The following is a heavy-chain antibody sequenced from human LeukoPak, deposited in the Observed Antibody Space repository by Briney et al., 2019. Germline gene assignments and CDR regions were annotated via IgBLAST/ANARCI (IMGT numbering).Heavy chain of an antibody. D-gene: IGHD1-26*01. CDR3: TRAFPMGAITAYYNYMDV. CDR2: ISTYNGNT. Sequence: RASVKVSSKASGYTFTSYGISWVRQAPGQGLEWMGWISTYNGNTNYGQKLQGRVTMTTDTSTTTAHMELRSLRSDDTAVYYCTRAFPMGAITAYYNYMDVWGKGTTVTVSS. CDR1: GYTFTSYG. V-gene: IGHV1-18*01. J-gene: IGHJ6*03.